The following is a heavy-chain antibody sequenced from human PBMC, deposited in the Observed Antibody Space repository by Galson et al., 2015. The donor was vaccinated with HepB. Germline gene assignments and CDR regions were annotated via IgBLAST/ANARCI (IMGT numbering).Heavy chain of an antibody. V-gene: IGHV3-33*01. CDR3: AREDPTVAVAVLDY. CDR1: GFTFSRHG. CDR2: VWHDGSNQ. J-gene: IGHJ4*02. D-gene: IGHD2-2*01. Sequence: SLRLSCAASGFTFSRHGMHWVRQAPGKGLEWVALVWHDGSNQYYGDSVKGRFTISRDNAKNTLYLQMNSLRVEDTAVYYCAREDPTVAVAVLDYWGQGTLVAVSS.